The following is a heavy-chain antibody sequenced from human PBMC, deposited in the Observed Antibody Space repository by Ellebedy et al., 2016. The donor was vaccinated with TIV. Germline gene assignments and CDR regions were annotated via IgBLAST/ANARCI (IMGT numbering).Heavy chain of an antibody. CDR3: AGPAARYCTNGVCYTGNY. V-gene: IGHV3-21*01. Sequence: GESLKISCAASGFTFSSYSMNWVRQVPGKGLEWVSSISSSSSYIYYADSVKGRFTISRDNAKNSLYLQMNSLRAEDTAVYYCAGPAARYCTNGVCYTGNYWGQGTLVTVSS. J-gene: IGHJ4*02. CDR2: ISSSSSYI. D-gene: IGHD2-8*01. CDR1: GFTFSSYS.